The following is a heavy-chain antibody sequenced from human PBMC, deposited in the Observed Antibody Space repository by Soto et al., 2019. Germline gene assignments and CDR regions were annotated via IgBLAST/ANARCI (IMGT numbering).Heavy chain of an antibody. D-gene: IGHD3-3*01. CDR2: IIPIFGTA. Sequence: QVQLVQSGAEVKKPGSSVKVSCKASGGTFSSYAISWVRQAPGQGLEWMGGIIPIFGTANYAQKFQGRVTITVDESTSTAYMELSSLRSEDTAVYYCARSKFGFWSGYYYYGMDVWGQGTTVTVSS. V-gene: IGHV1-69*01. CDR3: ARSKFGFWSGYYYYGMDV. CDR1: GGTFSSYA. J-gene: IGHJ6*02.